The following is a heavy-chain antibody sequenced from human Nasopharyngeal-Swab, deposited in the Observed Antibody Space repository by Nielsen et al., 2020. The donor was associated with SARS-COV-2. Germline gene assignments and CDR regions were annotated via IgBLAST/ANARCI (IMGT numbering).Heavy chain of an antibody. D-gene: IGHD6-13*01. CDR2: IKQDGSEK. Sequence: GGSLRLSCAASGFTFSSYWMSWVRQAPGKGLEWVANIKQDGSEKYYVDSVKGRFTISRDNAKNSLYLQMNSLRAEDTAVYYCAKGGWYSSSRYYFDYWGQGTLVTVSS. CDR1: GFTFSSYW. J-gene: IGHJ4*02. V-gene: IGHV3-7*01. CDR3: AKGGWYSSSRYYFDY.